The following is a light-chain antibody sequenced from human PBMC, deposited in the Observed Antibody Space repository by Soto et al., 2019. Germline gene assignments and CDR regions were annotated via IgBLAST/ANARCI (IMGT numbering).Light chain of an antibody. V-gene: IGLV2-11*01. Sequence: QAVLTQPRSVSGSPGQSVTISCTGTSSDVGRYNYVSWYQQHPGKAPKLMVYDVNKRPSGVPDRFSGSKSGNTASLAISGLQAEDEADYYCCSFTGTSPSFGGGTKLTVL. J-gene: IGLJ2*01. CDR3: CSFTGTSPS. CDR1: SSDVGRYNY. CDR2: DVN.